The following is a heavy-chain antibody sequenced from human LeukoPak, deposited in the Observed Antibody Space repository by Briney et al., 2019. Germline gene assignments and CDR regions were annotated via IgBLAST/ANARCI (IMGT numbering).Heavy chain of an antibody. J-gene: IGHJ4*02. V-gene: IGHV1-46*01. D-gene: IGHD3-22*01. CDR3: ARDYYDSSGYYILDY. CDR1: GYTFTSYY. Sequence: ASVKVSCKASGYTFTSYYMHWVRQAPGQGLEWMGIINPSGGSTSYAQKFQGRVTMTRDTSTSTVHMELSSLRSEDTAVYYCARDYYDSSGYYILDYWGQGTLVTVSS. CDR2: INPSGGST.